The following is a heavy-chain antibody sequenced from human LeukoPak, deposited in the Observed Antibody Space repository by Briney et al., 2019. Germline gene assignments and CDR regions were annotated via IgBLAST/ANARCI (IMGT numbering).Heavy chain of an antibody. CDR3: AKDHASGYDDDASYYFDY. CDR1: GFTFSSYG. J-gene: IGHJ4*02. Sequence: PGGSLRLSCAASGFTFSSYGMHWVRQAPGKGLEWVSGISWNSGSIGYVDSVKGRFTISRDNAKNSLYLQMNSLRAEDTALYYCAKDHASGYDDDASYYFDYWGQGTLVTVSS. V-gene: IGHV3-9*01. D-gene: IGHD5-12*01. CDR2: ISWNSGSI.